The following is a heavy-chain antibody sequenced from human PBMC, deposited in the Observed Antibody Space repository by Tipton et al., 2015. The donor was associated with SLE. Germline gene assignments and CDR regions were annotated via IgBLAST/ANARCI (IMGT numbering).Heavy chain of an antibody. Sequence: QVQLVQSGPEVKKPGASVKVSCKASGYTFTSYYMNWVRQAPGQGLEWMGIINPIGGATSYAQNFQGRVTMTRDTSTSTVYMELSSLKSDDTAVYYCASQAFDYWGQGTLVIVSS. CDR1: GYTFTSYY. CDR3: ASQAFDY. J-gene: IGHJ4*02. CDR2: INPIGGAT. V-gene: IGHV1-46*01.